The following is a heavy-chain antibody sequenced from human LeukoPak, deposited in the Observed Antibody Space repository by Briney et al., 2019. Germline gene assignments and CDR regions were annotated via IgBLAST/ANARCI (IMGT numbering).Heavy chain of an antibody. J-gene: IGHJ3*02. CDR3: ARDHDYGDYDCAFDI. CDR1: GFTFSSYG. Sequence: GGSLRLSCAASGFTFSSYGMHWVRQAPGKGLEWVAFIRYGGSNKYYADSVKGRFTISRDNAKNSLYLQMNSLRAEDTAVYYCARDHDYGDYDCAFDIWGQGTMVTVSS. D-gene: IGHD4-17*01. V-gene: IGHV3-30*02. CDR2: IRYGGSNK.